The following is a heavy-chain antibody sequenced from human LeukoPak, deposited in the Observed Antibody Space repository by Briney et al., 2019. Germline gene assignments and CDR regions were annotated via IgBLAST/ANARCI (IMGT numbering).Heavy chain of an antibody. CDR2: IYSGGST. D-gene: IGHD3-16*01. CDR3: AKVGLAYYFDY. Sequence: PGGSLRLSCVVSGFTVSNNYMSWVRQAPRKGLEWVSLIYSGGSTYYADSVKGRFTISRDNSKNTVYLQMNSLRAEDTAVYYCAKVGLAYYFDYWGQGTLVTVSS. CDR1: GFTVSNNY. V-gene: IGHV3-53*01. J-gene: IGHJ4*02.